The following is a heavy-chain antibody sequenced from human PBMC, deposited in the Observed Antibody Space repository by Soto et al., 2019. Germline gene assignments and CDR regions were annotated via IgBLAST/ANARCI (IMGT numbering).Heavy chain of an antibody. V-gene: IGHV3-21*01. CDR3: ATISGTTRWDDY. CDR1: GFTFSSCS. J-gene: IGHJ4*02. Sequence: PVGSLRLSCAASGFTFSSCSMNWVRQAPGKGLEWVSSIDSSSSYIHYADSVKGRFTISRDNAKNSLYLQMNSLRAEDTAVYYCATISGTTRWDDYWGQGTLVTVSS. CDR2: IDSSSSYI. D-gene: IGHD1-20*01.